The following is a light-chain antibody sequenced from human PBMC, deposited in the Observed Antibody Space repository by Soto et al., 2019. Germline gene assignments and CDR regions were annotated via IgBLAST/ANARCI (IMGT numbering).Light chain of an antibody. Sequence: QSVLTQPASVSGSPGQSITVSCTGSSSDFGDDKYVSWYQQQPGKGPNLLIYGVNSRPSGISNRFSGSKSGNTASLTISGLQVEDEAEYFCGSVTTSRIWVFGGGTKVTVL. V-gene: IGLV2-14*01. CDR1: SSDFGDDKY. J-gene: IGLJ3*02. CDR3: GSVTTSRIWV. CDR2: GVN.